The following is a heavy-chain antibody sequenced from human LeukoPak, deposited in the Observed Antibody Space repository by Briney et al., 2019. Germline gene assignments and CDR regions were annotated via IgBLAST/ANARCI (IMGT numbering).Heavy chain of an antibody. CDR3: AREYSSSSWEC. CDR2: IIPILCIA. V-gene: IGHV1-69*04. J-gene: IGHJ4*02. D-gene: IGHD6-6*01. CDR1: GGTFSSYT. Sequence: SVKVSCKASGGTFSSYTISWVRQAPGQGLEWMGRIIPILCIADYAQKFQGRVTITADKSTSTAYMELSSLRSEDTAVYYCAREYSSSSWECWGQGTLVTVSS.